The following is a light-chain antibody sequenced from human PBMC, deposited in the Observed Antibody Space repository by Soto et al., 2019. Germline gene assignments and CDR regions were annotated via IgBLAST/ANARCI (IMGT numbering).Light chain of an antibody. CDR3: CSFAGSASWV. V-gene: IGLV2-23*01. J-gene: IGLJ3*02. Sequence: QSALTQPASVSGSPGQSITISCTGTSSDVGSYNLVSWYQQHPGKAPKLMIYEDSKRPSGVSNRFSGSKSGNTASLTIFGPQAEDEADYYCCSFAGSASWVFGGGTKLTVL. CDR2: EDS. CDR1: SSDVGSYNL.